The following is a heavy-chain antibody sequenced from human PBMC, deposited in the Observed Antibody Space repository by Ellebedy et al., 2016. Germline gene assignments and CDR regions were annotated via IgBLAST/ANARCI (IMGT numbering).Heavy chain of an antibody. CDR1: GFTFSDYY. J-gene: IGHJ1*01. V-gene: IGHV3-11*01. CDR3: APRDSSGNDYFQH. D-gene: IGHD3-22*01. Sequence: GGSLRLSCEASGFTFSDYYMTWIRQSXAKVVVWVSYISSSGSSKYYADSVKGRFIISRDNAKNSLYLQMNSLIAEDSAVYYCAPRDSSGNDYFQHWGQGTLVTVSS. CDR2: ISSSGSSK.